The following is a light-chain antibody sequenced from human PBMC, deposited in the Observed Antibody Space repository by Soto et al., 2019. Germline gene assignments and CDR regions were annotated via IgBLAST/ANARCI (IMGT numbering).Light chain of an antibody. CDR3: QQYDSLWT. CDR2: DAS. J-gene: IGKJ1*01. Sequence: DIQMTQSPSTLSASVGDRVNISCRASQPINNWLAWYQQKPGEAPRLLIYDASNLATGVPSRFSGRGSETDFTLTINGLRPDDFASYYCQQYDSLWTFGQGTTVAVK. CDR1: QPINNW. V-gene: IGKV1-5*01.